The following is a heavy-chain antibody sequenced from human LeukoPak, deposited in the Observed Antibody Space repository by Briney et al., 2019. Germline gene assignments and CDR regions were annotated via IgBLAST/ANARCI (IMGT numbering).Heavy chain of an antibody. CDR1: GFTFSSYS. V-gene: IGHV3-21*01. Sequence: GGSLRLFCAASGFTFSSYSMNWVRQAPGKGLEWVSSISSSSSYIYYADSVKGRFTISRDNAKNSLYLQMNSLRAEDTAVYYCARDLYDYGDYVGYWGQGTLVTVSS. CDR2: ISSSSSYI. CDR3: ARDLYDYGDYVGY. J-gene: IGHJ4*02. D-gene: IGHD4-17*01.